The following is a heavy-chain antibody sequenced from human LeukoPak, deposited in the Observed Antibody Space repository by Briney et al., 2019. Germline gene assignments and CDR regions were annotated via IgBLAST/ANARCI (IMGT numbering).Heavy chain of an antibody. CDR2: ISAYNGNT. J-gene: IGHJ4*02. CDR3: ARGEGEKVVILPADFDS. D-gene: IGHD2/OR15-2a*01. V-gene: IGHV1-18*01. CDR1: GYTFTSYG. Sequence: ASVKVSCKASGYTFTSYGISWVRQAPGQGLEWMGWISAYNGNTNYAQKFQGRVTMTRDTSTSTVYMELSSLRSEDTAVYYCARGEGEKVVILPADFDSWGQGTLVTVSS.